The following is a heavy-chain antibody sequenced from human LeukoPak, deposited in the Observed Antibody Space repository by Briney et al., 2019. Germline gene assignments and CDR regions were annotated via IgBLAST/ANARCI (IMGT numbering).Heavy chain of an antibody. J-gene: IGHJ3*02. CDR3: ARATDCSSTTCYGVYAFDI. CDR2: IGTTGDT. D-gene: IGHD2-2*01. V-gene: IGHV3-13*01. Sequence: GGSLRLSCAASGFTFSSYAMRWVRQATGKGLEWVSAIGTTGDTYYSGSVKGRFTISRDNAKNSLYLQMNSLRAEDTAVYYCARATDCSSTTCYGVYAFDIWGQGTMVTVSS. CDR1: GFTFSSYA.